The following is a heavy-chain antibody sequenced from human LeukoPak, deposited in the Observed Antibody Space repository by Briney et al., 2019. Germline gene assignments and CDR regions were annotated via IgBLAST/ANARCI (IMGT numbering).Heavy chain of an antibody. CDR2: ISGSDDGT. J-gene: IGHJ4*02. CDR3: ARHLLWFGELSGGFDY. Sequence: GGSLRLSCAASGFTFSTYAMSWVRQIPGKGLEWVSAISGSDDGTYYADSVKGRFTISRDNSRNTLYLQMNSLRAEDTAVYYCARHLLWFGELSGGFDYWGQGTLVTVSS. D-gene: IGHD3-10*01. V-gene: IGHV3-23*01. CDR1: GFTFSTYA.